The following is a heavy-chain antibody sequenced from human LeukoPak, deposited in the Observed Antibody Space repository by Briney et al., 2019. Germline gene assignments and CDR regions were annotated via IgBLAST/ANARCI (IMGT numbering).Heavy chain of an antibody. J-gene: IGHJ5*02. CDR1: VGTLSSYA. CDR2: IIPILGIA. D-gene: IGHD2-21*02. Sequence: GASVKVSSTPSVGTLSSYAISWVRQAPGQGLEWMGRIIPILGIANYAQKFQGRVTITADKSTSTAYMELSSLRSEDTAVYYCARGGTVTAMRVGFDPWGQGTLVTVSS. CDR3: ARGGTVTAMRVGFDP. V-gene: IGHV1-69*04.